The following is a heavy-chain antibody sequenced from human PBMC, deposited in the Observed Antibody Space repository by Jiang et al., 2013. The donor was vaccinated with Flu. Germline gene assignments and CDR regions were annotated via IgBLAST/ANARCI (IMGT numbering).Heavy chain of an antibody. Sequence: IYYSGSTNYNPSLKSRVTISVDTSKNRFSLKLSSVTAADTAVYYCARLNSQRQLSDMNVWGQGTTVTVSS. V-gene: IGHV4-59*08. CDR3: ARLNSQRQLSDMNV. D-gene: IGHD3-16*02. CDR2: IYYSGST. J-gene: IGHJ6*02.